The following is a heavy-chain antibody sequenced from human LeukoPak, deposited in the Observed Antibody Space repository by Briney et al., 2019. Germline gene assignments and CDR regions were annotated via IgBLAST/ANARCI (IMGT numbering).Heavy chain of an antibody. CDR3: ARGITMVRGVIRHYYYYGMDV. J-gene: IGHJ6*04. Sequence: SQTPSLTCAVSGGSISSGGYSWSWIRQPPGKGLEWIGYIYHSGSTYYNPSLKSRVTISVDRSKNQFSLKLSSVTAADTAVYYCARGITMVRGVIRHYYYYGMDVWGKGTTVTVSS. CDR1: GGSISSGGYS. D-gene: IGHD3-10*01. CDR2: IYHSGST. V-gene: IGHV4-30-2*01.